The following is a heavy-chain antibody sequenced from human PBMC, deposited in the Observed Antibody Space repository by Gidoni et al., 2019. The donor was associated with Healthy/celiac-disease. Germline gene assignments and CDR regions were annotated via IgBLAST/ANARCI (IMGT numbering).Heavy chain of an antibody. CDR1: GFTFSSYA. Sequence: QVQLVESGGGVVQPGSSLRLSCAASGFTFSSYAMHWVRQAQGKGLEWVAVISYDGSNKYYADSVKGRFTISRDNSKNTLYLQMNSRRAEDTAVYYCARALRDGYNFDYWGQGTLVTVSS. CDR2: ISYDGSNK. D-gene: IGHD5-12*01. CDR3: ARALRDGYNFDY. V-gene: IGHV3-30-3*01. J-gene: IGHJ4*02.